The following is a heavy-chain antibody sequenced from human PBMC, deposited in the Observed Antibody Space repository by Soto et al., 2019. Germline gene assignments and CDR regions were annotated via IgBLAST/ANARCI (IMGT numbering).Heavy chain of an antibody. Sequence: PGGSLRLSCAASGFTFSSYAMSWVRQAPGKGLEWVSAISGSGGSTYYADSVKGRFTISRDNSKNTLYLQMNSLGAEDTAVYYCAKEDYRFEDDILTGPSPPMQWGQGTLVTVSS. D-gene: IGHD3-9*01. J-gene: IGHJ4*02. CDR1: GFTFSSYA. CDR3: AKEDYRFEDDILTGPSPPMQ. V-gene: IGHV3-23*01. CDR2: ISGSGGST.